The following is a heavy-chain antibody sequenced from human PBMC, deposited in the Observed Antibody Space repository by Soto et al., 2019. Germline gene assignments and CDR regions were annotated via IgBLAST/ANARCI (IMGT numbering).Heavy chain of an antibody. CDR1: GYSFTRYW. CDR2: IDPSDSYT. Sequence: EVQLVQSGAEVKKPGESLRISCKGSGYSFTRYWISWVRQTPGKGLEWMGRIDPSDSYTNYSPYYQGHVSISADKSISTAYLQWSSLQASDTAIYYCARHGGGYSGYGDYASQACDYWGQGTLVTVSS. CDR3: ARHGGGYSGYGDYASQACDY. V-gene: IGHV5-10-1*01. J-gene: IGHJ4*02. D-gene: IGHD5-12*01.